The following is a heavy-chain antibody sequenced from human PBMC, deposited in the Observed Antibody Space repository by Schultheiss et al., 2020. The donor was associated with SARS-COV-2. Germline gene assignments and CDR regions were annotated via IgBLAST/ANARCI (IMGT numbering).Heavy chain of an antibody. CDR2: IRSKANSYAT. CDR1: GFTFSGSA. D-gene: IGHD2-15*01. J-gene: IGHJ1*01. Sequence: GGSLRLSCAASGFTFSGSAMHWVRQASGKGLEWVGRIRSKANSYATAYAASVKGRFTISRDNAKNSLYLQMNSLRAEDTAVYYCAKGDIVVVVAAMTHFQHWGQGTLVTVSS. CDR3: AKGDIVVVVAAMTHFQH. V-gene: IGHV3-73*01.